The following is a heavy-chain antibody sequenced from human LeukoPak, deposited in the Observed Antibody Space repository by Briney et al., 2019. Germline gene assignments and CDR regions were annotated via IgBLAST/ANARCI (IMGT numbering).Heavy chain of an antibody. CDR3: ARGGKIAVVGTRSPQYFHH. V-gene: IGHV3-21*01. Sequence: GGSLRLSCAASGFTFSSYSMNWVRQAPGKGLEWVSSISSSSSYIYYADSVKGRFTISRDNSKNTLYLQMNSLRAEDTAVYYCARGGKIAVVGTRSPQYFHHWGQGTLVTVSS. J-gene: IGHJ1*01. D-gene: IGHD6-19*01. CDR1: GFTFSSYS. CDR2: ISSSSSYI.